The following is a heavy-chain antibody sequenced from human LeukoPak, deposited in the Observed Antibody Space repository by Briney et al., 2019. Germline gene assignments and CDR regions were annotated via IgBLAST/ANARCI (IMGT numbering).Heavy chain of an antibody. CDR1: GGSISSSSYY. CDR2: IYYSGST. Sequence: SETLSLTCTVSGGSISSSSYYWGWIRQPPGKGLEWIGSIYYSGSTYHNPSLKSRVTISVDTSKNQFSLKLSSVTAADTAVYYCASFRSGYYDFWSGYRFFDYWGQGTLVTVSS. D-gene: IGHD3-3*01. CDR3: ASFRSGYYDFWSGYRFFDY. V-gene: IGHV4-39*07. J-gene: IGHJ4*02.